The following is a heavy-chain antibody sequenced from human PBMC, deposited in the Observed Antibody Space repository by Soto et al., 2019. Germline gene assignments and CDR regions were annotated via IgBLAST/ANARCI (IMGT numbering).Heavy chain of an antibody. CDR1: GGPFSNYY. D-gene: IGHD2-2*01. V-gene: IGHV4-34*01. Sequence: SETLSLTCAVYGGPFSNYYWNWIRQPPGKGLEWIGEIDHSGSNTCNPSLKSRLTLSIDTSKNQFSLKLSSVTAADTVVYYCARVGHCTSTSCYLMDVWGQGTTVTVSS. CDR2: IDHSGSN. J-gene: IGHJ6*02. CDR3: ARVGHCTSTSCYLMDV.